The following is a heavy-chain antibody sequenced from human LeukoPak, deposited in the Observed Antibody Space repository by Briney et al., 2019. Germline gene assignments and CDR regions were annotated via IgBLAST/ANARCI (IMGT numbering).Heavy chain of an antibody. Sequence: GGSIRLSCAASGFTFSNAWMSWVRPAPGKGLEWVGRIKSKTDGGTTDYAAPVKGRFTISRDDSKNTLYLQMNSLKTEDTAAYYCTTYYYDSSGYYRLYYFDYWGQGTLVTVSS. CDR1: GFTFSNAW. D-gene: IGHD3-22*01. J-gene: IGHJ4*02. CDR2: IKSKTDGGTT. V-gene: IGHV3-15*01. CDR3: TTYYYDSSGYYRLYYFDY.